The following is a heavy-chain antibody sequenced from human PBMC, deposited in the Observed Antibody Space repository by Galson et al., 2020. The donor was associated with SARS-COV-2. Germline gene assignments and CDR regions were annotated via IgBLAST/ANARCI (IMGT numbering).Heavy chain of an antibody. V-gene: IGHV1-69*05. CDR3: GSTLDTSRVIDS. CDR2: IVPIVATS. Sequence: ASVKVSCKASGGIFRHYAFSWVRQAPGHGLEWMGVIVPIVATSTSAQRFQGRVTLSTDESTTTVYMELSSLRSDDSAIYYCGSTLDTSRVIDSWGQGTLVTVSS. J-gene: IGHJ4*02. D-gene: IGHD5-18*01. CDR1: GGIFRHYA.